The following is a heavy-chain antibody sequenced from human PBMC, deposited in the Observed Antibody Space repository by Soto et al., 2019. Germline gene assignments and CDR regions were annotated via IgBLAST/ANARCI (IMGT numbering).Heavy chain of an antibody. CDR2: INVFNGDA. D-gene: IGHD1-1*01. CDR3: VRVRRGQLDF. CDR1: GYLFTDYG. V-gene: IGHV1-18*01. Sequence: QVHLVQSGPEVKKPGASIKVSCKASGYLFTDYGIAWVRQAPGQGLEWMGWINVFNGDARYAPDFQGRVTMTKDTSTNTASMELRSLRSHDTAVYFCVRVRRGQLDFWGQGSLVTVSS. J-gene: IGHJ4*02.